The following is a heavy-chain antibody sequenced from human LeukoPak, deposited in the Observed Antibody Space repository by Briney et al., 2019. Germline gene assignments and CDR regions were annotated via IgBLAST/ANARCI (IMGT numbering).Heavy chain of an antibody. CDR3: AKAGYYDLDY. D-gene: IGHD3-22*01. Sequence: SGTLSLTCAVSGGSVSNNNWWSWVRQSPGKGPEWIGEIHHSGLTNYNPSLKSRILISVDKSKDQFSLQLNSVTAADTAVYYCAKAGYYDLDYWGQGTLVTVSS. V-gene: IGHV4-4*02. CDR2: IHHSGLT. CDR1: GGSVSNNNW. J-gene: IGHJ4*02.